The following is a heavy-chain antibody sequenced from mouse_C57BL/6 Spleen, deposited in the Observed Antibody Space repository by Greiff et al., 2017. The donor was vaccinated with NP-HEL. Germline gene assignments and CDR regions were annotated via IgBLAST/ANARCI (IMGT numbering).Heavy chain of an antibody. CDR3: TREGPPYYFDY. CDR2: IDPETGGT. V-gene: IGHV1-15*01. CDR1: GYTFTDYE. J-gene: IGHJ2*01. Sequence: QFQLQQSGAELVRPGASVTLSCKASGYTFTDYEMHWVRQTPVHGLEWIAAIDPETGGTAYKQTLKGKAILTADKSSITAYMELRSLTSEDSAVYYCTREGPPYYFDYWGQGTTLTVSS.